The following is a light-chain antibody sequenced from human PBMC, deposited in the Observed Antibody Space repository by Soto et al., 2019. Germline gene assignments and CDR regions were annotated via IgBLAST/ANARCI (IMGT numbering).Light chain of an antibody. J-gene: IGLJ2*01. CDR1: SSDVGAYNL. CDR3: CSYASSNTLL. Sequence: QSVLTQPASVSGSPGQSITISCTGASSDVGAYNLVSWYQQHPGKAPKLIIYGGTKRPSGVSNRFSGSKSGNTASLTISGLQAEDEADYHCCSYASSNTLLFGGGTQLTVL. CDR2: GGT. V-gene: IGLV2-23*01.